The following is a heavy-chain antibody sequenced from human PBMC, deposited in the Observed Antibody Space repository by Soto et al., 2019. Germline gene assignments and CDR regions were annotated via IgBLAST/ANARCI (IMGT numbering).Heavy chain of an antibody. Sequence: SETLSLTCTVSGGSISSYYWSWIRQPPGKGLEWIGYIYYSGSTNYNPSLKSRVTISVDTSKNQFSLKLSSVTAADTAVYYCAREWHIVVVGGARPYNWFDPWGQGTLVTVSS. CDR2: IYYSGST. CDR3: AREWHIVVVGGARPYNWFDP. J-gene: IGHJ5*02. V-gene: IGHV4-59*01. D-gene: IGHD2-21*01. CDR1: GGSISSYY.